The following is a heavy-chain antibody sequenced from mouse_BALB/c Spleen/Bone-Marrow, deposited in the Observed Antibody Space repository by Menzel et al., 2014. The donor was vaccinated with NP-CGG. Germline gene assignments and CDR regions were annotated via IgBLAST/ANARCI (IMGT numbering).Heavy chain of an antibody. Sequence: VQLQQSGGGLVQPGGSLKLSCAASGFDFSKYWMSWVRQAPGKGLEWIGEINPDSSTINYTPSLKDKFIISRDNAKNTLYLQMSKVRSEDTAPYYCARLGHYGYFDYWGQGTSLTVSS. V-gene: IGHV4-1*02. CDR3: ARLGHYGYFDY. J-gene: IGHJ2*02. CDR2: INPDSSTI. D-gene: IGHD2-1*01. CDR1: GFDFSKYW.